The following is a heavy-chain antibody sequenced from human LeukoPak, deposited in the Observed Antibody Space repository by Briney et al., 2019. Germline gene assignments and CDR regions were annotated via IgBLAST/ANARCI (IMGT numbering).Heavy chain of an antibody. Sequence: PGGSLRLSCAASGFTVSSNYMSWVRQAPGKGLEWVSVIYSGGSTYYADSVKGRFTISRDNSKNTLYLQMNSLRAEDTAVYYCARDSRPYYDFWSGPGVWGKGTTVTVSS. V-gene: IGHV3-53*01. J-gene: IGHJ6*04. CDR1: GFTVSSNY. CDR2: IYSGGST. D-gene: IGHD3-3*01. CDR3: ARDSRPYYDFWSGPGV.